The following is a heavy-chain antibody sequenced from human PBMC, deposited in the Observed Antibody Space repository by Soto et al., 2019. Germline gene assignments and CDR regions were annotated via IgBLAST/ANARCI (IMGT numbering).Heavy chain of an antibody. J-gene: IGHJ4*02. CDR3: ARKPAGHFDY. CDR1: GYTFTSNW. CDR2: IYPGDSAT. V-gene: IGHV5-51*01. D-gene: IGHD2-15*01. Sequence: GESLKISCKFSGYTFTSNWIGWVRQMPGKGLEWMGLIYPGDSATRYSPSFQGQVTMSADKSISTAYLQWTSLRASDTAIYYCARKPAGHFDYWGQGTLVTVSS.